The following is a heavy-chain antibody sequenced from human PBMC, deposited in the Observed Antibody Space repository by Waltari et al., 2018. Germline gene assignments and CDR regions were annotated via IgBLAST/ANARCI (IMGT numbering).Heavy chain of an antibody. J-gene: IGHJ4*02. D-gene: IGHD1-26*01. V-gene: IGHV4-38-2*01. Sequence: QVQLQESGPGLVTPSETLSLTCPVSGYSTSSVSYWGWIRQPPGKGLEWIGSIYHSGSTYYNPSLKSRVTISVDTSKNQFSLKLSSVTAADTAVYYCARHKSSKIDYWGQGTLVTVSS. CDR1: GYSTSSVSY. CDR3: ARHKSSKIDY. CDR2: IYHSGST.